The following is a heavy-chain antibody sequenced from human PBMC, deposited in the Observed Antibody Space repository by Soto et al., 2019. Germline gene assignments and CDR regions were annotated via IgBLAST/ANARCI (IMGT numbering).Heavy chain of an antibody. Sequence: LSLTCTVSGGAIISYYWRWIRQPAGKGMEWVGRISPGGSTNYSPSLKSRVTMSIDTSKNHFPLKLSFVTAADTAVYYRARDLLRGGGYYNWFDPWGQG. CDR3: ARDLLRGGGYYNWFDP. D-gene: IGHD2-21*02. CDR1: GGAIISYY. CDR2: ISPGGST. V-gene: IGHV4-4*07. J-gene: IGHJ5*02.